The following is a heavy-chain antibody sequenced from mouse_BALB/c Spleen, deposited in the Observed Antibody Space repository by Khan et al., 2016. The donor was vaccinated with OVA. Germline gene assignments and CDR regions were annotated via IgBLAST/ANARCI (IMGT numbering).Heavy chain of an antibody. CDR1: GYTFTNAG. CDR3: ARGGAAYYRNDGGAMDY. Sequence: QVQLKQSGPELKKPGETVRISCKASGYTFTNAGMQWVQKMPGKGLKWIGWINTHSGVPKYAEDFKGRFAFSLETSASTVYLQITNPKNEDTATYFCARGGAAYYRNDGGAMDYWGQGTSVTVSS. V-gene: IGHV9-4*02. D-gene: IGHD2-14*01. CDR2: INTHSGVP. J-gene: IGHJ4*01.